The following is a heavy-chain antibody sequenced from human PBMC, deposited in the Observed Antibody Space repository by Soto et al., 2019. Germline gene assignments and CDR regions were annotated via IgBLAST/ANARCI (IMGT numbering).Heavy chain of an antibody. CDR1: GGSISSGGYY. CDR3: AAYYDSSGYYIHDAFDI. CDR2: IYYSGST. Sequence: TLSLTCTVSGGSISSGGYYWSWIRQHPGKGLEWIGYIYYSGSTYYNPSLKSRVTISVDTSKNQFSLKLSSVTAADTAVYYCAAYYDSSGYYIHDAFDIWGQGTMVTVSS. V-gene: IGHV4-31*03. J-gene: IGHJ3*02. D-gene: IGHD3-22*01.